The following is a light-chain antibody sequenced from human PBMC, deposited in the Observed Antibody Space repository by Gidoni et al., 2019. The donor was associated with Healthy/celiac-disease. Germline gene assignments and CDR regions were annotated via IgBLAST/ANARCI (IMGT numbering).Light chain of an antibody. V-gene: IGKV1-39*01. J-gene: IGKJ1*01. Sequence: DIQMTQSPSSLSASVGDRVTITCRASQIISSYLNWYQQQPGKAPKLLIYAASSLQSGVPSRVSGSGSGTDFTLTISSLQPEDFATYYCQQSYSTPWTFGQGTKVEIK. CDR2: AAS. CDR3: QQSYSTPWT. CDR1: QIISSY.